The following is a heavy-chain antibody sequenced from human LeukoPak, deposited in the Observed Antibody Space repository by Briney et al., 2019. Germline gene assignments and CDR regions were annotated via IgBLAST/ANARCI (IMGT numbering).Heavy chain of an antibody. J-gene: IGHJ4*02. D-gene: IGHD1-26*01. CDR2: INPNSGGA. Sequence: ASVKVSCKASGYTFTGYYMHWVRQAPGQGLEWMGWINPNSGGANYAQKFQGRVTMTRDTSISTAYMELSRLRSGDTAVYYCARDPRRGELLTHWGQGTLVTVSS. CDR1: GYTFTGYY. V-gene: IGHV1-2*02. CDR3: ARDPRRGELLTH.